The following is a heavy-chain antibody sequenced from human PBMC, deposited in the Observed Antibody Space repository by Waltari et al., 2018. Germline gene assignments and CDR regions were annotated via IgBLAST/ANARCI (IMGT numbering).Heavy chain of an antibody. CDR2: IWYDGSNK. D-gene: IGHD2-15*01. CDR3: ARDIDGYCSGGSCYPGDY. V-gene: IGHV3-33*01. CDR1: GFTFSSYG. J-gene: IGHJ4*02. Sequence: QVQLVESGGGVVQPGRSLRLSCAASGFTFSSYGMHWVRQAPGKGLEWVAVIWYDGSNKYHADSVKGRFTISRDNSKNTLYLQMNSLRAEDTAVYYCARDIDGYCSGGSCYPGDYWGQGTLVTVSS.